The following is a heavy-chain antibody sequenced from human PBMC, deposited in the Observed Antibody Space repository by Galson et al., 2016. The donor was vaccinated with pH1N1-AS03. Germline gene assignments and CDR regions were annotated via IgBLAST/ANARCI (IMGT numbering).Heavy chain of an antibody. CDR1: GYIFTGFY. V-gene: IGHV1-2*04. Sequence: SVKVSCKASGYIFTGFYVHWVRQAPGQWLEWMGWINPNNGVTNYAQKFQAWVTMTGDTSISTAYMELYGLKSDDTAVYYCARDPRGPCSSATCATTYYFCMDVWGQGTTVIVSS. CDR2: INPNNGVT. CDR3: ARDPRGPCSSATCATTYYFCMDV. D-gene: IGHD1-26*01. J-gene: IGHJ6*02.